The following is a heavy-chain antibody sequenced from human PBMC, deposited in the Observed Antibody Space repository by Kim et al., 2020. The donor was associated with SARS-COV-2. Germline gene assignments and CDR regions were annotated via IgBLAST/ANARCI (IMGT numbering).Heavy chain of an antibody. Sequence: GGSLRLSCAASGFTFRDYWMHWVRQAPGNGLVWVSRIYTDGTRTAYADSVTGRFTISRDNAKNTVYLQMNSLRAEDTAVYYCARGDRVGDYVDYWGQGILVTVSS. CDR2: IYTDGTRT. CDR3: ARGDRVGDYVDY. V-gene: IGHV3-74*01. J-gene: IGHJ4*02. CDR1: GFTFRDYW. D-gene: IGHD3-16*01.